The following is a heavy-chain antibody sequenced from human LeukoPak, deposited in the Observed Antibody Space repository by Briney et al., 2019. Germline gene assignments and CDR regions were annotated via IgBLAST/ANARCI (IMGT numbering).Heavy chain of an antibody. J-gene: IGHJ4*02. V-gene: IGHV4-59*01. Sequence: SETLSLTCTVPGGSISNYFWNWIRQPPGKGLEWLGCVYYSGSTKYNPSLKSRVTISLDMSKNEFSLRLSSVTAADTAVYYCARNYPPDYWGQGTLVTVSS. D-gene: IGHD3-10*01. CDR1: GGSISNYF. CDR3: ARNYPPDY. CDR2: VYYSGST.